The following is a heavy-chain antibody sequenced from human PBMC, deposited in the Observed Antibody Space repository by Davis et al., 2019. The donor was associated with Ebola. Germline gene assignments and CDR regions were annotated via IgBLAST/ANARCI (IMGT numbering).Heavy chain of an antibody. CDR1: GGSISSSSYY. J-gene: IGHJ2*01. CDR2: IYYSGST. D-gene: IGHD1-26*01. CDR3: ARGPREVRMWESYWYFDL. Sequence: PSETLSLTCTVSGGSISSSSYYWGWIRQPPGKGLEWIGSIYYSGSTYYNPSLKSRVTISVDTSKNQFSLKLSSVTAADTAVYYCARGPREVRMWESYWYFDLWGRGTLVTVSS. V-gene: IGHV4-39*01.